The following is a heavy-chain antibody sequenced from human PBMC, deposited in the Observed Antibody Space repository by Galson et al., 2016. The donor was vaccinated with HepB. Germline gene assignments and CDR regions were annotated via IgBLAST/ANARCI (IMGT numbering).Heavy chain of an antibody. Sequence: CAISGDSVSSNSANWHWIRQSPSRGLEWLGRTYYKSNWYYDYAVSVKSRITINPDTSKNQFSLQLNSVTPEYTAVYYCTRSSPFNTGTFDFWGQGTLVTVSS. CDR1: GDSVSSNSAN. J-gene: IGHJ4*02. CDR3: TRSSPFNTGTFDF. D-gene: IGHD1-26*01. CDR2: TYYKSNWYY. V-gene: IGHV6-1*01.